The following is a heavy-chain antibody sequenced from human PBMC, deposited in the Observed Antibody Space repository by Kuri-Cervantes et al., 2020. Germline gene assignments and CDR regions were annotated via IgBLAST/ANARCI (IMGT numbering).Heavy chain of an antibody. Sequence: GGSLRLSCAASGFNFMNVWMTWVRQAPGKGLEWVSGMSGSGGSIQYADSVKGRFTISRDNSKNTLYLQMNSLRAEDTAVYYCVNGGMITFGGVIALDYWGQGTLVTVSS. CDR3: VNGGMITFGGVIALDY. D-gene: IGHD3-16*01. J-gene: IGHJ4*02. CDR2: MSGSGGSI. CDR1: GFNFMNVW. V-gene: IGHV3-23*01.